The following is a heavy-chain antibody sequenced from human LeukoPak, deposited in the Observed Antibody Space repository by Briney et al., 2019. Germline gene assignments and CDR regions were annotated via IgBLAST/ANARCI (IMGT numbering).Heavy chain of an antibody. Sequence: GGSLRLSCAASGFTFSSYWMHWVRQAPGKGLVRVSRINSDGSSTSYADSVKGRFTISRDNAKNTLYLQMNSLRAEDTAVYYCARDQYYDIVYGMDVWGQGTTVTVSS. V-gene: IGHV3-74*01. CDR2: INSDGSST. D-gene: IGHD3-9*01. CDR3: ARDQYYDIVYGMDV. CDR1: GFTFSSYW. J-gene: IGHJ6*02.